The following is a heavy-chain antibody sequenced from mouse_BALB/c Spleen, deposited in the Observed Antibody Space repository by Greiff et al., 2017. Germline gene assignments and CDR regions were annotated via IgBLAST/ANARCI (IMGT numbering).Heavy chain of an antibody. D-gene: IGHD1-1*01. V-gene: IGHV7-3*02. Sequence: DVMLVESGGGLVQPGGSLRLSCATSGFTFTDYYMSWVRQPPGKALEWLGFIRNKANGYTTEYSASVKGRFTISRDNSQSILYLQMNTLRAEDSATYYCARDIGYGSSYGFAYWGQGTLVTVSA. CDR2: IRNKANGYTT. CDR3: ARDIGYGSSYGFAY. CDR1: GFTFTDYY. J-gene: IGHJ3*01.